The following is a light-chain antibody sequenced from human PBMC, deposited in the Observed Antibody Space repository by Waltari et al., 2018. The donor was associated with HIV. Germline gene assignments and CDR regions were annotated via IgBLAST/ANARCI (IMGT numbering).Light chain of an antibody. CDR2: EVS. CDR1: SSDVGCYNY. Sequence: QSALTQPASVSGSPGQSITIPCTGTSSDVGCYNYVPWYQKHPGKPPKPMIYEVSNRPSGVSNRFSGSKPGNTASLTISGLQAEDEADYYCSSYTSSSTRVFGGGTKLTVL. V-gene: IGLV2-14*01. CDR3: SSYTSSSTRV. J-gene: IGLJ3*02.